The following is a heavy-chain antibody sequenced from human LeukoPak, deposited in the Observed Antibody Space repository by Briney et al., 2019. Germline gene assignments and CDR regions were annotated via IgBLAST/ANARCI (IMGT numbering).Heavy chain of an antibody. CDR1: GFTFSSYG. D-gene: IGHD6-19*01. V-gene: IGHV3-33*01. CDR3: ARDSHNDIAVAGTFDY. J-gene: IGHJ4*02. CDR2: IWYDGSNK. Sequence: PGGSLRLSCAASGFTFSSYGMHWVRQAPGKGLEWVAVIWYDGSNKYYADSVKGRFTISRDNSKNTLYLQMNSLRAEDTAVYYCARDSHNDIAVAGTFDYWGQRTLVTVSS.